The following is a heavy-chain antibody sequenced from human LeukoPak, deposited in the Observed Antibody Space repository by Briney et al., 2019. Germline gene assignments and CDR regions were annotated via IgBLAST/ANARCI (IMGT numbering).Heavy chain of an antibody. Sequence: PGGSLRLSCAASGFTFSSYAMHWVRQAPGKGLEWVAVISYDGSNKYYADSEKGRFTISRDNSKNTLYLQMNSLRAEDTAVYYCAKCGRRITMVRGVICYFDYWGQGTLVTVSS. CDR2: ISYDGSNK. J-gene: IGHJ4*02. CDR1: GFTFSSYA. CDR3: AKCGRRITMVRGVICYFDY. D-gene: IGHD3-10*01. V-gene: IGHV3-30*04.